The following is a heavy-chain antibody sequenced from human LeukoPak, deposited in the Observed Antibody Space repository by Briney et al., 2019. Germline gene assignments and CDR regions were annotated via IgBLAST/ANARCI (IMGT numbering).Heavy chain of an antibody. D-gene: IGHD6-13*01. CDR2: IYYSGST. J-gene: IGHJ4*02. CDR1: GGSISSSSYY. CDR3: ARHPAVSSSFSFFDY. Sequence: SETLSLTCTVSGGSISSSSYYWGWIRQPLGKGLEWIGSIYYSGSTYYNPSLKSRVTISVDTSKNQFSLKLSSVTAADTAVYYCARHPAVSSSFSFFDYWGQGTLVTVSS. V-gene: IGHV4-39*01.